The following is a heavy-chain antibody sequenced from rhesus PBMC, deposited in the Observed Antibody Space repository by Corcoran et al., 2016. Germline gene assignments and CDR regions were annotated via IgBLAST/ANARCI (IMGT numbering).Heavy chain of an antibody. CDR1: GGSFSGYY. CDR2: ISGSRGST. CDR3: ARDPGEGYYPFDV. V-gene: IGHV4-165*01. D-gene: IGHD3-28*01. J-gene: IGHJ6*01. Sequence: QVQLQESGPGLVKPSETLSLTCAVSGGSFSGYYWGWIRQPPGKGLEWIGYISGSRGSTESNPSLKSRVTISTDTSKNPFSLKLSSVTAADTAVYYCARDPGEGYYPFDVWGQGVVVTVSS.